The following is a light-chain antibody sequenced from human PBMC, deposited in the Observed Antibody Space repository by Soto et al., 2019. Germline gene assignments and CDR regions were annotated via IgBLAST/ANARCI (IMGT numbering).Light chain of an antibody. CDR1: QNINNY. V-gene: IGKV1-39*01. CDR2: AAS. Sequence: EIQMTQSPSSLSASVGDRVTITCRASQNINNYLNWYQHQPGKGPKLLIFAASNLQSGVPSRSRGSGSGTDFTLTISSLQPEDFATYYCHQSYTFPETFGQGTKVEIK. CDR3: HQSYTFPET. J-gene: IGKJ1*01.